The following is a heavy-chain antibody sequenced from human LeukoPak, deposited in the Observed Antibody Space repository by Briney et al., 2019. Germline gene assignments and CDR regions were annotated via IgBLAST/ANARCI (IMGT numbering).Heavy chain of an antibody. CDR1: GFTFSSYA. Sequence: GSLRLSRAASGFTFSSYAMHWVRQAPGKGLEWVAVISYDGSNKYYADSVKGRFTISRDNSKNTLYLQMNSLRAEDTAVYYCARGRKQWLDAFDIWGQGTMVTVSS. D-gene: IGHD6-19*01. CDR3: ARGRKQWLDAFDI. J-gene: IGHJ3*02. CDR2: ISYDGSNK. V-gene: IGHV3-30-3*01.